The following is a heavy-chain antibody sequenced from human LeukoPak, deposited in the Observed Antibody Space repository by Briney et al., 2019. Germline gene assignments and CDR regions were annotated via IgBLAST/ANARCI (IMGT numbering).Heavy chain of an antibody. J-gene: IGHJ6*03. Sequence: GESLEISCAASGFTISSNWMHWVRQAPGKGLLWVSRINSDGSDISYADSVKGRFTISRDNAKNTLYLQMRSLRVDDTAVYYCAKEEICANGVWSSCMDVWGKGTTVTVSS. D-gene: IGHD2-8*01. CDR2: INSDGSDI. CDR3: AKEEICANGVWSSCMDV. V-gene: IGHV3-74*01. CDR1: GFTISSNW.